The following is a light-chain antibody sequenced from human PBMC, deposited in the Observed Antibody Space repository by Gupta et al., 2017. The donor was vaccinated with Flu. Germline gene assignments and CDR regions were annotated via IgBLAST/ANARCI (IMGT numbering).Light chain of an antibody. CDR3: QSADSSGTWV. CDR1: ALAKKY. CDR2: KDS. V-gene: IGLV3-25*03. J-gene: IGLJ3*02. Sequence: GQTARITCSGDALAKKYAYWYQQKPGKAPKLVIYKDSERPSGIPERFSGSSSGTTVTLTISGVQAEDEADYYCQSADSSGTWVFGGGTKLTAL.